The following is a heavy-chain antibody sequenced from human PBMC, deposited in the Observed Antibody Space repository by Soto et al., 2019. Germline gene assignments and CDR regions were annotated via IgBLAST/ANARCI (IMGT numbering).Heavy chain of an antibody. CDR2: IIPIFGTA. CDR1: GGTFSSYA. CDR3: ARAPARIGVATLHYYYGMDV. D-gene: IGHD5-12*01. V-gene: IGHV1-69*13. J-gene: IGHJ6*02. Sequence: RASVKVSCKASGGTFSSYAISWVRQAPGQGLEWMGGIIPIFGTANYAQKFQGRVTITADESTSTAYMELSSLRSEDTAVYYCARAPARIGVATLHYYYGMDVWGQGTTVTVSS.